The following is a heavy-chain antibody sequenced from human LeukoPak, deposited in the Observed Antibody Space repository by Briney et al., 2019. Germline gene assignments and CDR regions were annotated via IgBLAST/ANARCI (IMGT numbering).Heavy chain of an antibody. CDR3: VVRFGDSPGY. CDR2: ISAYNGNT. J-gene: IGHJ4*02. Sequence: GSVKVSCKASGYTFTSFPIAWVRQAPGQGLEWMGWISAYNGNTNYAQKLQGGVTMTTDTSTSTAYMDLRSLRSDDTAVYYCVVRFGDSPGYWGQGTLVTVSS. V-gene: IGHV1-18*01. CDR1: GYTFTSFP. D-gene: IGHD3-10*01.